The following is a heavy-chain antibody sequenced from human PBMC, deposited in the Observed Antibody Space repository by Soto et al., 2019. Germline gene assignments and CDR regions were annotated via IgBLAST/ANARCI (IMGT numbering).Heavy chain of an antibody. Sequence: SETLSLTCAVSSFSISSGFYWSWIRKSAGKGLEWIGRIYATGTTDYNPSLKSRVMMSVDTSKKQFSLKLRSVTAADTAVYYCVRDGTKTLRDWFDPWGQGISVTV. CDR3: VRDGTKTLRDWFDP. V-gene: IGHV4-4*07. CDR2: IYATGTT. J-gene: IGHJ5*02. CDR1: SFSISSGFY. D-gene: IGHD1-1*01.